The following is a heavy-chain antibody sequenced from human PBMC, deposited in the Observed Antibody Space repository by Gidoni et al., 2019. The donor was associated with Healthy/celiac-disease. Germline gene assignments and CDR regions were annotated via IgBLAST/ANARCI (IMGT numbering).Heavy chain of an antibody. CDR2: IYYSGST. V-gene: IGHV4-59*08. J-gene: IGHJ4*02. D-gene: IGHD3-22*01. CDR1: GGSISSYY. CDR3: ARLNYDRRIDY. Sequence: QVQLQESGPGLVKPSETLSLTCTVSGGSISSYYWSWIRQPPGKGLEWIGYIYYSGSTNYNPSLKSRVTISVDTSKNQFSLKLSSVTAADTAVYYCARLNYDRRIDYWGQGTLVTVSS.